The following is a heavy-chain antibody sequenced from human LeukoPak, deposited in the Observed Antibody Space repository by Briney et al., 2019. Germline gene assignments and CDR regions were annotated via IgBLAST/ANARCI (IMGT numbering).Heavy chain of an antibody. CDR1: GYTFTSYY. CDR3: ARDGDLCSGGSCYSFNVDY. Sequence: ASVKVSCKASGYTFTSYYTHWVRQAPGQGLEWMGIINPSGGSTSYAQKFQGRVTMTRDTSTSTVYMELSSLRSEDTAVYYCARDGDLCSGGSCYSFNVDYWGQGTLVTVSS. D-gene: IGHD2-15*01. J-gene: IGHJ4*02. V-gene: IGHV1-46*01. CDR2: INPSGGST.